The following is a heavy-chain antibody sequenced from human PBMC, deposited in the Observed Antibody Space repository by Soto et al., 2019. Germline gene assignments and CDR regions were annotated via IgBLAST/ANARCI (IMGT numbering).Heavy chain of an antibody. D-gene: IGHD3-22*01. V-gene: IGHV4-30-4*01. CDR3: ARMTYYYDSSGYSTLDY. CDR1: GGSISSGDYY. CDR2: IYYSGST. J-gene: IGHJ4*02. Sequence: PSETLSLTCTVSGGSISSGDYYWSWIRQPPGKGLEWIGYIYYSGSTYYNPSLKSRVTISVDTSKNQFSLKLSSVTAADTAVYYCARMTYYYDSSGYSTLDYWGQGTLVTVSS.